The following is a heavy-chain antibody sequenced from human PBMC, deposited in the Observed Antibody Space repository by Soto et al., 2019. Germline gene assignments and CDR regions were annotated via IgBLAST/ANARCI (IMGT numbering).Heavy chain of an antibody. CDR1: KFTFSNYW. V-gene: IGHV3-74*01. J-gene: IGHJ4*02. D-gene: IGHD3-9*01. CDR2: INTDGSST. CDR3: ARALFDSNDY. Sequence: EVQLVESGGGLVQPGGSLRLSCAASKFTFSNYWMHWVRQAPGKGLVWVSRINTDGSSTSYADSVKGRFTISRDNAQNTLYLQMSSLRAEDTAVYYCARALFDSNDYWGQGTMVTVYS.